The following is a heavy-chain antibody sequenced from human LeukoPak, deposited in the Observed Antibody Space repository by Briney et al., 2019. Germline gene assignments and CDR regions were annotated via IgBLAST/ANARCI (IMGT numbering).Heavy chain of an antibody. V-gene: IGHV1-24*01. J-gene: IGHJ4*02. Sequence: ASVKVSCKVSGYTLTELSMHWVRQAPGKGLEWMGGFDPEDGETIYAQKFQGRVTMTEDTSTDTAYMELSSLRSEDTAVYYRATIVSSGYAYFDYWGQGTLVTVSS. CDR1: GYTLTELS. CDR2: FDPEDGET. CDR3: ATIVSSGYAYFDY. D-gene: IGHD3-22*01.